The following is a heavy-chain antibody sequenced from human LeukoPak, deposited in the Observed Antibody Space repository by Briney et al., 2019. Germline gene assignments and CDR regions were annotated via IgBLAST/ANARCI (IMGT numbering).Heavy chain of an antibody. CDR2: ISTSGGST. Sequence: PGGSLRLSCAASGFTFSSYAMSWVRHAPGKGLVWVSGISTSGGSTSYADFVKGRFTISRDNSKNTLYLQMNRLRAEDTAVYQCAKDRYCSSPSCRFYYYLFGVLDYGMDVWGQRTTVTVSS. CDR1: GFTFSSYA. D-gene: IGHD2-2*01. V-gene: IGHV3-23*01. J-gene: IGHJ6*01. CDR3: AKDRYCSSPSCRFYYYLFGVLDYGMDV.